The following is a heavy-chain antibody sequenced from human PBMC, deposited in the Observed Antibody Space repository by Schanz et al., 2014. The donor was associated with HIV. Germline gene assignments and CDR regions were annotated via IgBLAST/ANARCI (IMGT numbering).Heavy chain of an antibody. CDR2: ISHDGTNK. CDR1: GFTFSDYS. D-gene: IGHD3-22*01. J-gene: IGHJ4*02. V-gene: IGHV3-30-3*01. Sequence: QVQLVESGGGLVQPGGSLRLSCAASGFTFSDYSMHWVRQAPGKALEWVAVISHDGTNKFYAGSVKDRFTISRDNAKNTLYVQIRSLRNEDTAVYYCVKGERIGYRIEVTGPTFDYWGQGTLVTVSS. CDR3: VKGERIGYRIEVTGPTFDY.